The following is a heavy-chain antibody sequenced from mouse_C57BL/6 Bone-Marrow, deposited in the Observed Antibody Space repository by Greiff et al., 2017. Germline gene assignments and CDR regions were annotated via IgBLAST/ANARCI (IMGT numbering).Heavy chain of an antibody. CDR2: IYPSDSAT. V-gene: IGHV1-61*01. CDR1: GYTFTSYW. CDR3: ARRVYAMDY. J-gene: IGHJ4*01. Sequence: QVQLQQSGAELVRPGSSVKLSCKASGYTFTSYWMDWVKQRPGQGLEWIGNIYPSDSATHYNQKFKDDSTFTGDKSSSTAYMQLSSLTSEDSAVYYCARRVYAMDYWGQGTSVTVSS.